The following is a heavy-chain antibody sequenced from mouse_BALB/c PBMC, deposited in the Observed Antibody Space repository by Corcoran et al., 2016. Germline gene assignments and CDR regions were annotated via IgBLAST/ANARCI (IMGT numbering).Heavy chain of an antibody. Sequence: EVQLQQSGPELVKPGASVKISCKASGYSFTGYYMHWVKQSHVKGLEWIGRINPYNGATSYNQNFKDKSSLTVDKSSSTAYMELHSLTSEDSAVYYCARPPYGSSAWFAYWGQGTLVTVSA. J-gene: IGHJ3*01. CDR1: GYSFTGYY. CDR3: ARPPYGSSAWFAY. CDR2: INPYNGAT. D-gene: IGHD1-1*01. V-gene: IGHV1-26*01.